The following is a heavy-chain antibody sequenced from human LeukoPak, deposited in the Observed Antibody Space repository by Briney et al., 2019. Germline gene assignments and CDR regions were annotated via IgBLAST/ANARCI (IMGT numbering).Heavy chain of an antibody. D-gene: IGHD2-15*01. V-gene: IGHV5-10-1*01. CDR3: ARSYCSGGSCYDY. J-gene: IGHJ4*02. Sequence: GESLKISCKGSGYSFTSYWISWVRQMPGKGLEWMGRIDPSDSYTNYSPSFQGHVTISADKSISTAYLQWSSLKASGTAIYYCARSYCSGGSCYDYWGQGTLVTVSS. CDR2: IDPSDSYT. CDR1: GYSFTSYW.